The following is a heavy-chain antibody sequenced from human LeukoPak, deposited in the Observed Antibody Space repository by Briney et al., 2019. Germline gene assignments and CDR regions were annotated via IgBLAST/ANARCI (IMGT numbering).Heavy chain of an antibody. CDR1: GGSISSYY. J-gene: IGHJ5*02. CDR3: ASTQIRGVVIGWFDP. D-gene: IGHD3-3*01. CDR2: IYYSGST. Sequence: SETLSLTCTVSGGSISSYYWSWIRQPPGKGLEWIGYIYYSGSTNYNPSLKSRVTISVDTSKNQFSLKLSSVTAADTAVYYCASTQIRGVVIGWFDPWGQGTLVTVSS. V-gene: IGHV4-59*01.